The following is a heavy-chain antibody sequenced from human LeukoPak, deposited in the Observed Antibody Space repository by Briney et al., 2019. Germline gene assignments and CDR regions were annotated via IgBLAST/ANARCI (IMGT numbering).Heavy chain of an antibody. V-gene: IGHV1-3*01. CDR1: GGSFSSFV. CDR3: ARAPTTRYFDL. J-gene: IGHJ2*01. Sequence: ASVKVSCKASGGSFSSFVITWVRQAPGQRLEWMGWINAGNGNTKYSQKFQGRVTITRDTSASTAYMELSSLRSEDTAVYYCARAPTTRYFDLWGRGTLVTVSS. CDR2: INAGNGNT. D-gene: IGHD1-7*01.